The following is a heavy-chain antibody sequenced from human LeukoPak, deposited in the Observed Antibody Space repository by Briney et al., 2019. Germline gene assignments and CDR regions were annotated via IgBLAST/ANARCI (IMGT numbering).Heavy chain of an antibody. J-gene: IGHJ4*02. V-gene: IGHV1-2*02. CDR3: ARDGQGYCSGGSCYSLWFDY. D-gene: IGHD2-15*01. CDR2: INPNSGGT. CDR1: GYTFTGYY. Sequence: ASVKVSCKASGYTFTGYYMHWVRQAPGQGLEWMGWINPNSGGTNYAQKFQGRVTMTRDTSISTAYMELSRLRSDDTAVYYCARDGQGYCSGGSCYSLWFDYWGQGTLVTVSS.